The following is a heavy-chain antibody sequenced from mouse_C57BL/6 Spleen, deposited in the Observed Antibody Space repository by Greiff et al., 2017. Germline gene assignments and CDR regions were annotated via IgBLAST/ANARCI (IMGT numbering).Heavy chain of an antibody. D-gene: IGHD1-1*01. J-gene: IGHJ2*01. V-gene: IGHV1-26*01. Sequence: EVQLQQSGPELVKPGASVKISCKASGYTFTDYYMNWVKQSHGKSLEWIGDINPNNGGTSYNQKFKGKATLTVDKSSSTAYMELRSLTSEDSAVYYCARKGGYGYYFDYWGQGTTLTVSS. CDR1: GYTFTDYY. CDR2: INPNNGGT. CDR3: ARKGGYGYYFDY.